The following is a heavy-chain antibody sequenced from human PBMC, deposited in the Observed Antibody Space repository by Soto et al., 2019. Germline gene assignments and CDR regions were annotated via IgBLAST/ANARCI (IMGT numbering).Heavy chain of an antibody. CDR2: VSGSGATT. J-gene: IGHJ4*02. Sequence: GGSLRLSCAASGFTFRSYAIHWVRQAPGKGLEWVSAVSGSGATTYYADSVKGRLTISRDNSKNSLYLEMNSLRAEDTAVYYCARESEDLTSNFDYWGQGTLVTVS. CDR1: GFTFRSYA. CDR3: ARESEDLTSNFDY. V-gene: IGHV3-23*01.